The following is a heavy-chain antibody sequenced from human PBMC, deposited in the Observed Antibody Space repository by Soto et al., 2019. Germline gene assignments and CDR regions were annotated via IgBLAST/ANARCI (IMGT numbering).Heavy chain of an antibody. J-gene: IGHJ4*02. V-gene: IGHV4-31*03. CDR1: GGSISSGGYY. D-gene: IGHD5-12*01. CDR3: ARDSMRGYSGYDYAYFDY. CDR2: IYYSGST. Sequence: TLSLTCTVSGGSISSGGYYWSWIRQHPGKGLEWIGYIYYSGSTYYNPSLKSRVTISVDTSKNQFSLKLSSVTAADTAVYYCARDSMRGYSGYDYAYFDYWGQGTLVTVSS.